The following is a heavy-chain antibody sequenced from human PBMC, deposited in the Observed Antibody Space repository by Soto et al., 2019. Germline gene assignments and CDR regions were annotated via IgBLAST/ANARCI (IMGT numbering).Heavy chain of an antibody. CDR2: IWYDGSNK. CDR1: GFTFSSYG. CDR3: ARKGSCSGGSCYPLLDWFDP. J-gene: IGHJ5*02. Sequence: PGGSLRLSCAASGFTFSSYGMHWVRQAPGKGLEWVAVIWYDGSNKYYADSVKGRFTISRDNSKNTLYLQMNSLRAEDTAVYYCARKGSCSGGSCYPLLDWFDPWGQGTLVTVSS. D-gene: IGHD2-15*01. V-gene: IGHV3-33*01.